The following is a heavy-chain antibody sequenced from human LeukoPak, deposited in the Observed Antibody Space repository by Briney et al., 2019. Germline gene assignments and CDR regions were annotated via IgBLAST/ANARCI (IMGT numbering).Heavy chain of an antibody. Sequence: GSSVKVSCKASGGTFGSYAISWVRQAPGQGLEWMGRIIPIFGTANYAQKFQGRVTITTDESTSTAYMELSSLRSEDTAVYDCARATTPGDYGDYSYYYYYYMDVWGKGTTVTVSS. J-gene: IGHJ6*03. CDR1: GGTFGSYA. CDR3: ARATTPGDYGDYSYYYYYYMDV. D-gene: IGHD4-17*01. V-gene: IGHV1-69*05. CDR2: IIPIFGTA.